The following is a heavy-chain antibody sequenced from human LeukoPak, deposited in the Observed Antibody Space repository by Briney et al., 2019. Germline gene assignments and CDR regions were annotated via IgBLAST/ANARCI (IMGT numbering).Heavy chain of an antibody. Sequence: PSETLSLTCTVSGDSISSGDYYWCWIRQPPGKGLEWIGYIYYSGSTYYNPSLKSRVTISADTSKNQFSLRLSSVTAADTAVYSCASAKMTTVTLDYWGQGTLVTVSS. V-gene: IGHV4-30-4*01. D-gene: IGHD4-17*01. CDR3: ASAKMTTVTLDY. CDR2: IYYSGST. CDR1: GDSISSGDYY. J-gene: IGHJ4*02.